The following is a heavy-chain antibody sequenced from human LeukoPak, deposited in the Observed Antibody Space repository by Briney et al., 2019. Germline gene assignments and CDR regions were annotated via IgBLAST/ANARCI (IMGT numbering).Heavy chain of an antibody. CDR2: MNPNSGNT. J-gene: IGHJ6*02. V-gene: IGHV1-8*02. Sequence: ASVKVSCKASGYTFTGYYMHWVRQAPGQGLEWMGWMNPNSGNTGYAQKFQGRVTMTRNTSISTAYMELSSLRSEDTAVYYCAREDRTDYYYYGMDVWGQGTTVTVSS. D-gene: IGHD1-14*01. CDR3: AREDRTDYYYYGMDV. CDR1: GYTFTGYY.